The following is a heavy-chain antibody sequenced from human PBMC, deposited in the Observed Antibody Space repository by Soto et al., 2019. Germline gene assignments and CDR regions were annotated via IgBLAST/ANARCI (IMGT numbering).Heavy chain of an antibody. CDR3: DFRIVVMKDGMDV. J-gene: IGHJ6*02. CDR2: IVHLYGTT. D-gene: IGHD2-21*01. V-gene: IGHV1-69*01. CDR1: GLTFSNYA. Sequence: QVQLVQSGDEVKKPGSSVKVSCKASGLTFSNYAISWVRQAPGQGPEWMGGIVHLYGTTNYAQRFQGRVTITADESTSTGYMELCSWTSDDTAVYYCDFRIVVMKDGMDVWGQGTNGTVSS.